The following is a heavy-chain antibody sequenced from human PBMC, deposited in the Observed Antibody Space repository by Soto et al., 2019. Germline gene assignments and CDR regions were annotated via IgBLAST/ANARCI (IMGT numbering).Heavy chain of an antibody. V-gene: IGHV3-21*01. D-gene: IGHD6-19*01. J-gene: IGHJ6*02. Sequence: GGALRLSCAASGFTFSRYSINWVRQAPGKGLEWVSSISSSSSYIYYAASVKGRFTISRDNAKNSLYLQMNSLRAEDTAVYYCARDVSIAVAGRSPDYYGMDVWGQGTTVPVSS. CDR1: GFTFSRYS. CDR3: ARDVSIAVAGRSPDYYGMDV. CDR2: ISSSSSYI.